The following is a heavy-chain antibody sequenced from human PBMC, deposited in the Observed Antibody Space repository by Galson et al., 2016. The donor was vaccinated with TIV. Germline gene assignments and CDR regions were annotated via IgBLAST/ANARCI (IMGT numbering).Heavy chain of an antibody. Sequence: SLRLSCAASGLSVSDNYMTWVRQAPGKGLKWVALIDSDGSTIHADSVKGRFTVSRDNSKNMVYLQMHSLRPEDTAVYFCARERRHCGNECFLRYYYGMDAWGQGTTVTVSS. CDR1: GLSVSDNY. V-gene: IGHV3-66*02. CDR2: IDSDGST. D-gene: IGHD2-21*01. J-gene: IGHJ6*02. CDR3: ARERRHCGNECFLRYYYGMDA.